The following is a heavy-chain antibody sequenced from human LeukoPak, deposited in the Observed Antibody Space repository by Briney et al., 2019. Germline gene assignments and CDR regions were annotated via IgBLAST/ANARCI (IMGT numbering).Heavy chain of an antibody. V-gene: IGHV4-39*01. Sequence: SETLSLTCTVSGFSISSSDYCWVWIRQPPGKGLEWIGSIYYSGSTYYNPSLKSRVTISVDTSKNQFSLKLSSVTAADTAVYYCARLIRVVVPAVMAATEANNWYYPWGQGTLVTVSS. CDR3: ARLIRVVVPAVMAATEANNWYYP. D-gene: IGHD2-2*01. CDR1: GFSISSSDYC. J-gene: IGHJ5*02. CDR2: IYYSGST.